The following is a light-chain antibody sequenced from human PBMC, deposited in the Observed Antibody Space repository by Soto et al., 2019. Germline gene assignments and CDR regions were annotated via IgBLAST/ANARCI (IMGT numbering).Light chain of an antibody. CDR3: QQSYSTPGT. CDR2: AAS. Sequence: DIQMTQSPSSLSASVGDRVTITCRASQSISSYLNWYQQKLGKAPKLLIYAASSLQSGVPSRFSGSGSGTDFTLTISSLQPEDFATYYCQQSYSTPGTFGQGTKLEIE. J-gene: IGKJ2*01. V-gene: IGKV1-39*01. CDR1: QSISSY.